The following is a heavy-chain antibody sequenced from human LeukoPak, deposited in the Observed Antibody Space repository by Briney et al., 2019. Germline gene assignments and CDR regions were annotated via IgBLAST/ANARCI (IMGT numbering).Heavy chain of an antibody. CDR1: DDSITMYY. CDR3: ARGRVSSSTWYSTYYYYFYMDV. V-gene: IGHV4-59*01. Sequence: SETLSLTCSVSDDSITMYYWTWIRQPPGEGLEWIGYVDHTGSTNFNPSLNGRVSISRDTTNNLFSLRLRSVTAADTAVYFCARGRVSSSTWYSTYYYYFYMDVWGKGTTVTVSS. J-gene: IGHJ6*03. D-gene: IGHD1-1*01. CDR2: VDHTGST.